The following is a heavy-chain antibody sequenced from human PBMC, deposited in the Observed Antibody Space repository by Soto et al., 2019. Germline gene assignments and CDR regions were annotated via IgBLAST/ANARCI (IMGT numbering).Heavy chain of an antibody. CDR3: AKGLGSGSYAASDS. D-gene: IGHD1-26*01. CDR1: GFTFSSYA. V-gene: IGHV3-23*01. Sequence: EVQLLESGGGLVQPGGSLRLSCAASGFTFSSYALSWVRQAPGKGLEWVSAITGSGGSTYYAESVKGRFTISRDNSKNTLSLQMNSLRAEDTAVYYCAKGLGSGSYAASDSWGQGTLVTVSS. J-gene: IGHJ5*01. CDR2: ITGSGGST.